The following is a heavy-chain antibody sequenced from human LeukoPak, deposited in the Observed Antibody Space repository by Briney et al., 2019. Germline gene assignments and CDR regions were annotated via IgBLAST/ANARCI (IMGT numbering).Heavy chain of an antibody. Sequence: PGGSLRLSCAASGFTFSDYYMSWIRQAPGKGLEWVSYISSSGSTIYYADSVKGRFTISRDNAKNSLYLQMNSLRAEDTAVYYCARDNYDFWSGPSEHYYYYYYMDVWGKGATVTVSS. CDR1: GFTFSDYY. CDR3: ARDNYDFWSGPSEHYYYYYYMDV. J-gene: IGHJ6*03. V-gene: IGHV3-11*04. D-gene: IGHD3-3*01. CDR2: ISSSGSTI.